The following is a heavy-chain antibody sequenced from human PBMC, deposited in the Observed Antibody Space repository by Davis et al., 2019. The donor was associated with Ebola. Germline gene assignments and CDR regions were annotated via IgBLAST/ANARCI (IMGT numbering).Heavy chain of an antibody. Sequence: GESLKISCKGSGYSFTSYWIGWVRQMPGKGLEWMGIIYPGDSDTRYSPSFQGQVTISADKSFSTAYLQWSSLKASDTAMYYCARPIPCGGDCYHHDAFDIWGQGTMVTVSS. V-gene: IGHV5-51*01. D-gene: IGHD2-21*01. CDR2: IYPGDSDT. CDR3: ARPIPCGGDCYHHDAFDI. J-gene: IGHJ3*02. CDR1: GYSFTSYW.